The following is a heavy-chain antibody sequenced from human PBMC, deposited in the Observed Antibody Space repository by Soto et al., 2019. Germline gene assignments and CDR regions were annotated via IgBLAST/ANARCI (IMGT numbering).Heavy chain of an antibody. CDR2: ISSGSSTI. CDR3: AREIYDSSGYYAPFDH. D-gene: IGHD3-22*01. Sequence: GGSLRLSCAASGFTFSSYSMNWVRQAPGKGLEWVSYISSGSSTIYYADSVKGRFTISRDNAKNSLYLQMNSLRAEDTAVYYCAREIYDSSGYYAPFDHWGQGTLVTVSS. CDR1: GFTFSSYS. V-gene: IGHV3-48*01. J-gene: IGHJ4*02.